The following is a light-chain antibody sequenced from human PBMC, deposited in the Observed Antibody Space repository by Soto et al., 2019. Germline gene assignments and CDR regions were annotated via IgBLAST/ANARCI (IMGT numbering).Light chain of an antibody. CDR2: EVS. CDR3: SSYAGSNNYV. V-gene: IGLV2-8*01. Sequence: QSVLTQPPSASGSPGQSVTISCTATSGDVGGHNYVSWYQQHPGKAHKLMIYEVSKRPSGVPDRFSGSKSGNTASLTVSGLQAEDEADYYCSSYAGSNNYVFGTGTKVTV. CDR1: SGDVGGHNY. J-gene: IGLJ1*01.